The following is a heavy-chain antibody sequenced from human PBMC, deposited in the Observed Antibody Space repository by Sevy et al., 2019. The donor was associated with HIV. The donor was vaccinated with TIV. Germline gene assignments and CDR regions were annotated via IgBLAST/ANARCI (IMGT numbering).Heavy chain of an antibody. V-gene: IGHV3-30*18. D-gene: IGHD5-18*01. CDR2: ISYDGSNK. Sequence: GGSLRLSCAASGFTFSSYGMHWVRQAPGKGLEWVAVISYDGSNKYYADSVKGRFTISRDNSKSTLSLQMNSLRAEDTAVYYCAKDQGGYSYGLPGYYYYGMDVWGQGTTVTVSS. CDR1: GFTFSSYG. J-gene: IGHJ6*02. CDR3: AKDQGGYSYGLPGYYYYGMDV.